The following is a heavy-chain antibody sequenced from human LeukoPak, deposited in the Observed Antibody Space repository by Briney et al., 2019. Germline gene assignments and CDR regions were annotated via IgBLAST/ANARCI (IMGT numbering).Heavy chain of an antibody. Sequence: SETLSLTCAVYGGSFSGYYWSWIRQPPGKGLEWIGEINHSGSTNYNPSLKSRVTISVDTSKNQFSLKLSSVTAADTAVYYCAVGHYYHSSGYLFDSWGQGTLVTVSS. V-gene: IGHV4-34*01. J-gene: IGHJ4*02. CDR1: GGSFSGYY. CDR3: AVGHYYHSSGYLFDS. CDR2: INHSGST. D-gene: IGHD3-22*01.